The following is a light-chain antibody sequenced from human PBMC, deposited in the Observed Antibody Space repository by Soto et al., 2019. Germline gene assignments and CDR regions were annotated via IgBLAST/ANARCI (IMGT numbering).Light chain of an antibody. CDR3: SSYTSTSSYV. J-gene: IGLJ1*01. CDR2: EVS. CDR1: SSDVGGYNS. V-gene: IGLV2-14*03. Sequence: QSALTQPASVSGSPGQSITVSCTGTSSDVGGYNSVSWYQQHPGKPPKLIIYEVSNRPTGVSDRFSGSKSGNTASLTISGLQAEDEADYYCSSYTSTSSYVSATGTKVTVL.